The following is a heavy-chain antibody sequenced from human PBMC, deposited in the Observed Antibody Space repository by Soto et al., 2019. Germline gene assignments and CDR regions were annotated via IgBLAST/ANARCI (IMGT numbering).Heavy chain of an antibody. V-gene: IGHV4-30-2*01. CDR2: IYHSGST. D-gene: IGHD4-17*01. CDR1: GGSISSGGYS. Sequence: SETLSLTCAVSGGSISSGGYSWSWIRQPPGKGLEWIGYIYHSGSTYYNPSLKSRVTISVDRSKNQFSLKLSSVTAADTAVYYWARGWVTSGGRAFDIWGQGTMVTVSS. J-gene: IGHJ3*02. CDR3: ARGWVTSGGRAFDI.